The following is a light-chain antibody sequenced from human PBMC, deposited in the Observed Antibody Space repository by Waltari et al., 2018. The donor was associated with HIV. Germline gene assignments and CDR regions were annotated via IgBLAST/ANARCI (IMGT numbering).Light chain of an antibody. CDR2: LGS. J-gene: IGKJ3*01. CDR3: MQALKTPRFT. Sequence: DIVMTQYPLSLPVTPGEPASISCRSSQSLLHSNGYNYLDWYLQKPGQSPQLLIYLGSNRASGVPDRFSGSGSGTDFTLKISRVEAEDVGVYYCMQALKTPRFTFGPGTKVDIK. V-gene: IGKV2-28*01. CDR1: QSLLHSNGYNY.